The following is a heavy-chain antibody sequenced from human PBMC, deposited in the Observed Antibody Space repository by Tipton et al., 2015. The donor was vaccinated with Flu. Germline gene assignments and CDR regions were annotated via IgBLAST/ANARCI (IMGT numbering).Heavy chain of an antibody. CDR2: IASKAHGGTT. CDR1: GFTFSSYA. Sequence: SLRLSCAASGFTFSSYAMHWVRQAPGKGLEWVGFIASKAHGGTTEYAASVKGRFTISRDDSKSIAYLQMNSLKTEDTAVYYCSRAWDISGLWGQGTLVTVSS. V-gene: IGHV3-49*04. J-gene: IGHJ4*02. D-gene: IGHD3-22*01. CDR3: SRAWDISGL.